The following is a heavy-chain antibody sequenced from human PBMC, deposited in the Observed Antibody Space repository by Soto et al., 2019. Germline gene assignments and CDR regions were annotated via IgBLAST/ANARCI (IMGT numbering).Heavy chain of an antibody. D-gene: IGHD2-15*01. CDR3: ARVVGALGDWFDP. V-gene: IGHV1-18*01. CDR2: ISAYNGNT. J-gene: IGHJ5*02. Sequence: QVQLVQSGGEVKKPGASVKVSCKASGYTFTSYGISWVRQAPGQGLEWMGRISAYNGNTNYAQKLQGRVTMTTDTSTSKAYMELGSLRSDGTAVYYCARVVGALGDWFDPWGQGTLVTVSS. CDR1: GYTFTSYG.